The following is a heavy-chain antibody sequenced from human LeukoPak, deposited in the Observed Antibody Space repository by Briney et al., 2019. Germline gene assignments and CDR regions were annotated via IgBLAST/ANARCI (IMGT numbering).Heavy chain of an antibody. J-gene: IGHJ4*02. CDR2: INHSGST. D-gene: IGHD3-22*01. CDR1: GGSFSGYY. CDR3: ARGVNYYDILRD. Sequence: KPSETLSLTCAVYGGSFSGYYWSWIRQPPGKGLEWIGEINHSGSTNYNPSLKSRVTMSVDTSKNQFSLKLSSVTAADTAVYYCARGVNYYDILRDWGQGTLVTVSS. V-gene: IGHV4-34*01.